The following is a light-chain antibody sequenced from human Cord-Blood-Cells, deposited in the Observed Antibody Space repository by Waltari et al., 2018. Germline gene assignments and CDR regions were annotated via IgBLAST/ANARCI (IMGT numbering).Light chain of an antibody. CDR1: RYNIGSNY. CDR3: AEWDDSLSGSWV. CDR2: RNN. V-gene: IGLV1-47*01. Sequence: QSVLTQTPSASGSPGQRVTITCSGTRYNIGSNYVYWYQQLPGTAPKLIIYRNNQRPSGLPDRFSGSNAGTSASLAISGLRSKDEADYYCAEWDDSLSGSWVFGGGTKLTVL. J-gene: IGLJ3*02.